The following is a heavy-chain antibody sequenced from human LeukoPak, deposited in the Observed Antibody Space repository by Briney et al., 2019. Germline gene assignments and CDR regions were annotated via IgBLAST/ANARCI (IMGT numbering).Heavy chain of an antibody. V-gene: IGHV1-8*03. CDR2: MNPNSGNT. CDR1: GYTFTSYD. J-gene: IGHJ3*02. CDR3: ARAIFGVVITWGAFDI. D-gene: IGHD3-3*01. Sequence: ASVKLSCKASGYTFTSYDINWVRQATGQGLEWMGWMNPNSGNTGYAQKFQGRVTITRNTSISTAYMELSSLRSEDTAVYYCARAIFGVVITWGAFDIWGQGTMVTVSS.